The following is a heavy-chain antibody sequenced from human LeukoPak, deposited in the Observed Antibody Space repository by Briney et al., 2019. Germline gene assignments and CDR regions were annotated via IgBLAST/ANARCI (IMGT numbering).Heavy chain of an antibody. J-gene: IGHJ4*02. CDR1: GGSMSSDSHY. V-gene: IGHV4-61*02. D-gene: IGHD6-19*01. Sequence: SETLSLTCTVSGGSMSSDSHYWSWTRQPAGKGLEWIGRIYPSGNTNHNPSLESRATISIDMSKNQFSLKLSSVTAADTAVYYCARVAGYSTGWYPLDFWGQGTLVTVSS. CDR2: IYPSGNT. CDR3: ARVAGYSTGWYPLDF.